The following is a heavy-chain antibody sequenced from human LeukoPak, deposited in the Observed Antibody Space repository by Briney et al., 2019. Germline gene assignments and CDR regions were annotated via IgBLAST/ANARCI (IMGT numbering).Heavy chain of an antibody. V-gene: IGHV3-23*01. CDR1: GFTFSTYA. J-gene: IGHJ5*02. D-gene: IGHD6-13*01. CDR2: ISANGGST. CDR3: AKDLVIAAAGTLDWFDP. Sequence: GGSLRLSCAASGFTFSTYAMSWVRQAPGKGLEWVSAISANGGSTFYADSVKGRFTISRDNSKNTLYLQMNSLRAEDTAVYYCAKDLVIAAAGTLDWFDPWGQGTLVTVSS.